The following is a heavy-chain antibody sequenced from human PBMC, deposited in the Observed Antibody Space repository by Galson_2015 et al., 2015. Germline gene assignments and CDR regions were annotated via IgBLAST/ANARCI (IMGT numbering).Heavy chain of an antibody. V-gene: IGHV3-23*01. J-gene: IGHJ4*02. CDR3: AKPRGVVLGNCDS. CDR1: GFTFGDYA. CDR2: ISGSADRT. D-gene: IGHD3-3*01. Sequence: SLRLSCAASGFTFGDYAISWVRQAPGKGLEWVSGISGSADRTYYADSVKGRFTISRDNSRNTLYLQMNSLRAEDTAIYYCAKPRGVVLGNCDSWGQGTLVTVSS.